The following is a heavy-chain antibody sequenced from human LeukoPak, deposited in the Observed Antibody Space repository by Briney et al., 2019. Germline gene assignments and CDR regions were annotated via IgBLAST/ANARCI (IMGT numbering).Heavy chain of an antibody. CDR1: GGSISSYY. V-gene: IGHV4-59*08. D-gene: IGHD6-13*01. Sequence: SETLSLTCTVSGGSISSYYWSWIRQPPGRGLEWIGYIYYSGSTNYNPSLKSRVTISVDTSKKQFSLKLSSVTAADTAVYYCAGGEYSSSWTSMDVWGQGTTVTVSS. CDR2: IYYSGST. CDR3: AGGEYSSSWTSMDV. J-gene: IGHJ6*02.